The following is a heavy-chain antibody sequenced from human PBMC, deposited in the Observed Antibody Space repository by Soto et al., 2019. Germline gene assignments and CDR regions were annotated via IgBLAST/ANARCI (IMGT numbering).Heavy chain of an antibody. CDR1: GGSSSSSSYY. V-gene: IGHV4-39*01. J-gene: IGHJ4*02. CDR3: ARLYQSGHPDY. Sequence: PSETLCLPWTVSGGSSSSSSYYRGWNRQTPGKGLEWVGSIYYSGSTYYTPSLKSRVTISVDTSKNQFSLKLSSVTAADTAVYHCARLYQSGHPDYWGRGTLVTV. CDR2: IYYSGST. D-gene: IGHD2-2*02.